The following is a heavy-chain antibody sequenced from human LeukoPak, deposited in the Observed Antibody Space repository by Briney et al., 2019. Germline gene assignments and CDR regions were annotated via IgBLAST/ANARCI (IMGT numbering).Heavy chain of an antibody. D-gene: IGHD3-10*01. J-gene: IGHJ6*03. CDR2: INPNSGGT. Sequence: ASVKVSCKASGYTFTGYYMHWVRQAPGQGLEWIGWINPNSGGTNYAQKFQGRVTMTRDTSISTAYMELSRLRSDDTAVYYCTVWFGESYYYYMDVWGKGTTVTVSS. V-gene: IGHV1-2*02. CDR3: TVWFGESYYYYMDV. CDR1: GYTFTGYY.